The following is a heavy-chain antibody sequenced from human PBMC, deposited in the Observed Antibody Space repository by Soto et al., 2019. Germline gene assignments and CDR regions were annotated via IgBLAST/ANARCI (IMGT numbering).Heavy chain of an antibody. CDR1: GYTFTSYG. D-gene: IGHD3-16*02. CDR3: ARDPYDYVWGSYRYTDHY. Sequence: WASVKVSCKASGYTFTSYGISWVRQAPGQGLEWMGWISAYNGNTNYAQKLQGRVTMTTDTSTSTAYMELRSLRSDDTAVYYCARDPYDYVWGSYRYTDHYWGQGTLVTVSS. J-gene: IGHJ4*02. V-gene: IGHV1-18*01. CDR2: ISAYNGNT.